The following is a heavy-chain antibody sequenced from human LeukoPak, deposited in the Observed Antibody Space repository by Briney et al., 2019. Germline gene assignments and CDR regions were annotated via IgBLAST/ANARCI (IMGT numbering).Heavy chain of an antibody. CDR3: ARVQYGTSGYHNAFDI. J-gene: IGHJ3*02. D-gene: IGHD3-22*01. Sequence: GGSLRLSCVASGFFFDEYGMSWVRQAPGKGLEWVSGINWNGANTGYADSVKGRFTISRDNAKNSLHLQMSSLRAEDTALYRCARVQYGTSGYHNAFDIWGQGTMVTVSS. CDR1: GFFFDEYG. CDR2: INWNGANT. V-gene: IGHV3-20*01.